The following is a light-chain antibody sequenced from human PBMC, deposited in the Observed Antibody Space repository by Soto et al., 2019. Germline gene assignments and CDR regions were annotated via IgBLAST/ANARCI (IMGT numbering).Light chain of an antibody. CDR3: SSYTSSGTWL. Sequence: QSALTQPASVSGSPGQSITISCTGSNSDVGDNKYVSWYQQLPDRAPKLIIYEVSHRPSGVSNRIFGSKSDNTASLTISGLQTEDEADYFCSSYTSSGTWLFGGGTKLTVL. CDR2: EVS. CDR1: NSDVGDNKY. J-gene: IGLJ3*02. V-gene: IGLV2-14*03.